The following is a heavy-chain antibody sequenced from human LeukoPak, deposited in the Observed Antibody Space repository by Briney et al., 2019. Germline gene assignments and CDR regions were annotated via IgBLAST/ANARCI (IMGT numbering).Heavy chain of an antibody. J-gene: IGHJ4*02. Sequence: GASVKVSCKASGGTFSSYAISWVRQAPGQGLEWMGGIITIFGTANYAQKFQGRVTITADESTSTAYMELSSLRSEDTAVYYCARAARGAEYCTSTSCYTAWYYFDYWGQGTLVTVSS. V-gene: IGHV1-69*13. CDR2: IITIFGTA. CDR1: GGTFSSYA. CDR3: ARAARGAEYCTSTSCYTAWYYFDY. D-gene: IGHD2-2*02.